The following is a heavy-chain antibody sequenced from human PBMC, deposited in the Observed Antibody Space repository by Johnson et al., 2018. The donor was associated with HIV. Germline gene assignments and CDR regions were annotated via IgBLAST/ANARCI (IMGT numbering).Heavy chain of an antibody. J-gene: IGHJ3*02. Sequence: QVQLVESGGGVVRPGGSLRLSCAASGFTFSSYAMTWVRQSPGKGLEWVSVIYSGGSTYYADSVKGRFTISRDNSKNTLYLQMNSLRAEDTAVYYCAKERAYIRTFDIWGQGTLVTVSS. CDR3: AKERAYIRTFDI. V-gene: IGHV3-NL1*01. D-gene: IGHD5-18*01. CDR2: IYSGGST. CDR1: GFTFSSYA.